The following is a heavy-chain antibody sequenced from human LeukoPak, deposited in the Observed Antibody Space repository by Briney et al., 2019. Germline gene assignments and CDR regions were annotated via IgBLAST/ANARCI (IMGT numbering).Heavy chain of an antibody. D-gene: IGHD3-10*01. Sequence: SETLSLTCAVYGGSFSGYYWSWIRQPPGKGLELIGEINHSGSTNYNPSLKSRVTISVDTSKNQFSLKLSSVTAADTAVYYCARGPVLLWFGELSSNWFDPWGQGTLVTVSS. CDR2: INHSGST. CDR1: GGSFSGYY. V-gene: IGHV4-34*01. CDR3: ARGPVLLWFGELSSNWFDP. J-gene: IGHJ5*02.